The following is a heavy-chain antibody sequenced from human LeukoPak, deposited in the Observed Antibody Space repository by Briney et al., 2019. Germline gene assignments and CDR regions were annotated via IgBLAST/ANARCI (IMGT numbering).Heavy chain of an antibody. Sequence: GGSLRLSCAASGFTFSSYWMSWVRQAPRKGLEWVANIKQAGSEKECADSVKGRFTRSRDNVKKSLYLQMISLRSEDTAVYYCARAVYYDFWSGYDYYFDYWGQGTLVTVSS. V-gene: IGHV3-7*01. CDR3: ARAVYYDFWSGYDYYFDY. J-gene: IGHJ4*02. CDR1: GFTFSSYW. CDR2: IKQAGSEK. D-gene: IGHD3-3*01.